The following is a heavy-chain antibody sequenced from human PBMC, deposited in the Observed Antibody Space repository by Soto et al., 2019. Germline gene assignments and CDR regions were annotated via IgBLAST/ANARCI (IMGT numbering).Heavy chain of an antibody. Sequence: QVQLQQSGPGLVKPSQTLSLTCAISGESVSTNSATWDWIRQSPSRGLEWLGRTYYRSNWYHDYAVSVNGRITINADTSNNHLSLQLNSVTPADTAVYYCARLIGDSWLDSWGQGTLVTVSS. CDR1: GESVSTNSAT. V-gene: IGHV6-1*01. D-gene: IGHD2-8*01. CDR3: ARLIGDSWLDS. CDR2: TYYRSNWYH. J-gene: IGHJ5*01.